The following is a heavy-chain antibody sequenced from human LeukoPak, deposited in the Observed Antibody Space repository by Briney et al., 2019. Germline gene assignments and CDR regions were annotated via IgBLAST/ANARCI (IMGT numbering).Heavy chain of an antibody. Sequence: GASVKVSCKASGGTFSSYAISWVRQAPGQGREWMGGIIPIFGTANYAQKFQGRVTITADESTSTAYMELSSLRSEDTAVSYCATYVDTAMVVDAFDIWGQGTMVTVSS. CDR1: GGTFSSYA. CDR3: ATYVDTAMVVDAFDI. D-gene: IGHD5-18*01. CDR2: IIPIFGTA. J-gene: IGHJ3*02. V-gene: IGHV1-69*01.